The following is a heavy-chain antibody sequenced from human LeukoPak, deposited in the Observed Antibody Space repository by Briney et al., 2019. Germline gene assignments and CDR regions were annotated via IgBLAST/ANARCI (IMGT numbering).Heavy chain of an antibody. D-gene: IGHD3-10*02. CDR1: GFTFSNYW. CDR2: INQDGSEI. CDR3: AELGITMIGGV. J-gene: IGHJ6*04. V-gene: IGHV3-7*01. Sequence: PGGSLRLSCAASGFTFSNYWMSWVRQAPGKGLEWVANINQDGSEIYYVDSVKGRFTISRDNAKNSLYLQVNSLRAEDTAVYYCAELGITMIGGVWGKGTTVTISS.